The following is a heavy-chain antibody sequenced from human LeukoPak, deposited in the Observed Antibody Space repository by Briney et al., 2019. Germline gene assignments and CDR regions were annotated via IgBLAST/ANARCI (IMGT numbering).Heavy chain of an antibody. CDR1: GYTFTSYG. CDR3: ARGPSEEVTANSNYGYYYYGMDV. CDR2: MSAYNGNT. V-gene: IGHV1-18*01. Sequence: ASVKASCKASGYTFTSYGISWVRQAPGQGLERMGWMSAYNGNTNYAQKLQGRVTMTTDTSTSTAYMELRSLRSEDTAVYYCARGPSEEVTANSNYGYYYYGMDVWGQGTTVTVSS. D-gene: IGHD2-21*02. J-gene: IGHJ6*02.